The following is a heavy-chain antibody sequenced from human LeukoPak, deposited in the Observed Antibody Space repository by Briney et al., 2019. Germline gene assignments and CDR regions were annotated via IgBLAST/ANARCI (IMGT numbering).Heavy chain of an antibody. CDR3: AKWGDYDIFTGYYDSDY. CDR1: GFTFSNYA. J-gene: IGHJ4*02. Sequence: PGGSLRLSCAASGFTFSNYAMSWVRQAPGKGLEWVSAVSGRDDSTYYADSVKGRFTISRDTSKNTLYLQMNSLRAEDTAVYYCAKWGDYDIFTGYYDSDYWGQGTLVTVSS. V-gene: IGHV3-23*01. CDR2: VSGRDDST. D-gene: IGHD3-9*01.